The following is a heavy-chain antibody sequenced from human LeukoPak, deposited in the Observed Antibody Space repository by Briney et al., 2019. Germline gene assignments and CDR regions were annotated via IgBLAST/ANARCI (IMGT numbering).Heavy chain of an antibody. CDR2: INSDGTTT. D-gene: IGHD6-19*01. Sequence: GGSLRLSCASSGSTFSSYWMHWVRQAPGKGLVWVSRINSDGTTTNYADSVKGRFTISRDNAKNTLYLQMNSLSAEDTAVYYCARAGWYRFDYWGQGTLVTVSS. CDR1: GSTFSSYW. J-gene: IGHJ4*02. V-gene: IGHV3-74*01. CDR3: ARAGWYRFDY.